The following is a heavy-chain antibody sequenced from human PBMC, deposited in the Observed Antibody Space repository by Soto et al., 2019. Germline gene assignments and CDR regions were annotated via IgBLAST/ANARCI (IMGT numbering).Heavy chain of an antibody. CDR2: ISSSGSTI. CDR3: ARDPPYYDILTGESGGGDY. CDR1: GFTFSDYY. J-gene: IGHJ4*02. D-gene: IGHD3-9*01. Sequence: QVQLVESGGGLVKPGGSLRLSCAASGFTFSDYYMSWIRQAPGKGLEWVSYISSSGSTIYYADSVKGRFTISRDNAKNSLYLQMNSLGAEDPAVYYRARDPPYYDILTGESGGGDYWGQGTLVTVSS. V-gene: IGHV3-11*01.